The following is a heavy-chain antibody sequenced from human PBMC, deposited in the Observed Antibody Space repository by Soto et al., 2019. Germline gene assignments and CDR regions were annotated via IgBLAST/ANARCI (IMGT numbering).Heavy chain of an antibody. CDR1: GFTFGDYA. CDR2: IGSRGYSYAT. V-gene: IGHV3-73*01. D-gene: IGHD4-17*01. CDR3: SRDDADWLFN. J-gene: IGHJ4*02. Sequence: PGGSLRLSCTASGFTFGDYAMSWFRQASGGGLEWLGRIGSRGYSYATAYAASVKDRFTISRDDSKNTAFLQMNNLKTEDTAVYYCSRDDADWLFNWGQGALVTVSS.